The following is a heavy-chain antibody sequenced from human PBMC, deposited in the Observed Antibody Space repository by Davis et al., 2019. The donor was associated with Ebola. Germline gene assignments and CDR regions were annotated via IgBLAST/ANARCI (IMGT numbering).Heavy chain of an antibody. J-gene: IGHJ5*02. CDR1: GGSFSGYY. Sequence: PGGSLRLSCAVYGGSFSGYYWSWIRQPPGKGLEWIGEINHSGSTNYNPSLKSRVTISVDTSKNQFSLKLSSVTAADTAVYYCARLGYCSGGSCYAEFDPWGQGTLVTVSS. CDR2: INHSGST. CDR3: ARLGYCSGGSCYAEFDP. V-gene: IGHV4-34*01. D-gene: IGHD2-15*01.